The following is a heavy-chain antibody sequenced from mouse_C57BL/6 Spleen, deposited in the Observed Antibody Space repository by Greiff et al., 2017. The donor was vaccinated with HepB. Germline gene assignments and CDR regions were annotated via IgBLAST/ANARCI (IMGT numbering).Heavy chain of an antibody. CDR1: GYTFTSYW. V-gene: IGHV1-5*01. D-gene: IGHD1-1*01. J-gene: IGHJ4*01. CDR2: IYPGNSDT. CDR3: TRGVTTVVAPMDY. Sequence: VQLQQSGTVLARPGASVKMSCKTSGYTFTSYWMHWVKQRPGQGLEWIGAIYPGNSDTSYNQKFKGKAKLTAVTSASTAYMELSSLTNEDSAVYYCTRGVTTVVAPMDYWGQGTSVTVSS.